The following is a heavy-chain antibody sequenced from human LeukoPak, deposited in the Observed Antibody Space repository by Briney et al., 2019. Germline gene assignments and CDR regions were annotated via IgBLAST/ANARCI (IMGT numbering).Heavy chain of an antibody. Sequence: GGSLRLSCAASAFTFSSFSMNWVPPAPGKGREWVLYISSASNTIYYADSVKGRFTISRDNAKTSLYLQMHRLRAEDTAMYYCARGGWFGDYNWFDPWGQGTLVTVSS. V-gene: IGHV3-48*01. CDR3: ARGGWFGDYNWFDP. CDR1: AFTFSSFS. J-gene: IGHJ5*02. CDR2: ISSASNTI. D-gene: IGHD3-10*01.